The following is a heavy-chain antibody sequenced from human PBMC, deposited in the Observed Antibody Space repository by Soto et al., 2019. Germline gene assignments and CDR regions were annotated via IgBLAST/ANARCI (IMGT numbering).Heavy chain of an antibody. Sequence: EVQLVESGGGLVQPGGSLRLSCAASGFNFNAYSMNWVRQPPGKGLEWVSYISSASGTIDYADSVKGRFTISRDNAQNSLYLQMNSLRAEDTAVYYCAKDEFYAFDIWGRGTMVIVSS. CDR1: GFNFNAYS. V-gene: IGHV3-48*01. J-gene: IGHJ3*02. CDR2: ISSASGTI. D-gene: IGHD3-10*01. CDR3: AKDEFYAFDI.